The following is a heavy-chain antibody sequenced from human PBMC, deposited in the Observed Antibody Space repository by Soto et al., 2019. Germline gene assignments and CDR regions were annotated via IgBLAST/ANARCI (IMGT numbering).Heavy chain of an antibody. CDR2: ISYDGSNK. V-gene: IGHV3-30*18. D-gene: IGHD2-21*02. J-gene: IGHJ4*02. CDR1: GFTFSSYG. CDR3: AKAVDDCGDY. Sequence: QVQLVESGGGVVQPGRSLRLSCAASGFTFSSYGMHWVRQAPGKGLEWVAVISYDGSNKYYADSVKGRFTISRDNSKNTLYLQMNSLRAEDTAVYYCAKAVDDCGDYWGQGTLVTVSS.